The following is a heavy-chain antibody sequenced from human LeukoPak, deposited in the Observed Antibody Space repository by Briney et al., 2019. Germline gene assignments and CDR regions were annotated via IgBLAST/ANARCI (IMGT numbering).Heavy chain of an antibody. Sequence: GGSLRLSCAASGFTFSKYGMHWVRQAPGKGLEWVAFIRYAGSTTYYADSVKGRFTISRDNSKNTLYLQMNSLRTEDTAVYYCAKDGGQKIYYYFMDVWGKGTTVTISS. CDR3: AKDGGQKIYYYFMDV. J-gene: IGHJ6*03. CDR1: GFTFSKYG. CDR2: IRYAGSTT. V-gene: IGHV3-30*02. D-gene: IGHD3-16*01.